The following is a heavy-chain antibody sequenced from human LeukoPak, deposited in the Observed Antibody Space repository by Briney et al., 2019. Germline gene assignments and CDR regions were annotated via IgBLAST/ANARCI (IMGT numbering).Heavy chain of an antibody. Sequence: PSETQSLTCTVSGGSISSYYWRWIRQPPGNGLEWIGYIYYSGSTNYNPSLKSRVTISVDTSKNQFSLKLSSVTAADTAVYYCARARADSSSWYYYYYMDVWGKGTTVTVSS. J-gene: IGHJ6*03. V-gene: IGHV4-59*01. CDR1: GGSISSYY. D-gene: IGHD6-13*01. CDR2: IYYSGST. CDR3: ARARADSSSWYYYYYMDV.